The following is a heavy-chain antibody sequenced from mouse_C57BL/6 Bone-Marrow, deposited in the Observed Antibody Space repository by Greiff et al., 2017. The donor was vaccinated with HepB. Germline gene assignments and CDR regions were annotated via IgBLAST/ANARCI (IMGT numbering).Heavy chain of an antibody. V-gene: IGHV1-22*01. CDR3: ARIPSYYYGSSYDYFDY. CDR1: GYTFTDYN. Sequence: EVQLQQSGPELVKPGASVKMSCKASGYTFTDYNMHWVKQSHGKSLEWIGYINPNNGGTSYNQKFKGKATLTVNKSSSTAYMELRSLTSEDSAVYYCARIPSYYYGSSYDYFDYWGQGTTLTVSS. CDR2: INPNNGGT. J-gene: IGHJ2*01. D-gene: IGHD1-1*01.